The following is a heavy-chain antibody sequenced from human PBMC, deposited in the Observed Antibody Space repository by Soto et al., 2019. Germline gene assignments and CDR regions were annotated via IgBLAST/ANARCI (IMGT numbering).Heavy chain of an antibody. CDR2: IYYSGST. Sequence: QVQLQESGPGLVKPSETLSLTCTVSGVSISSYYWSWIRQPPGKGLEWIGYIYYSGSTNYNPSLKRRVNISVDTSKNQFSLKLSSVTAADTAVYYGARGRGGYFDLWGRGTLVTVSS. CDR1: GVSISSYY. CDR3: ARGRGGYFDL. J-gene: IGHJ2*01. V-gene: IGHV4-59*01.